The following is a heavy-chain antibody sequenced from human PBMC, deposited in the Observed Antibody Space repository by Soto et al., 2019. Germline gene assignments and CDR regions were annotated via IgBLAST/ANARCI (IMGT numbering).Heavy chain of an antibody. CDR2: INHSGST. D-gene: IGHD6-19*01. CDR3: ARGVSRSGRYCY. CDR1: GGSFSGYY. J-gene: IGHJ4*02. Sequence: PSETLSLTCAVYGGSFSGYYWSCIRHPPWKGLEWIGEINHSGSTNYNPSRKRRVTISVDTSKNQCSLKQGCVSAAVTAVYYGARGVSRSGRYCYWSQGTRVTVSS. V-gene: IGHV4-34*01.